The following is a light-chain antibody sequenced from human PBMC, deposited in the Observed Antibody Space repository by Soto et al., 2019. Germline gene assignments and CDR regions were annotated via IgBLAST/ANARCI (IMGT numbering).Light chain of an antibody. CDR2: DAS. J-gene: IGKJ4*01. CDR3: QQYGSSPFT. CDR1: RTVSMNY. Sequence: IVLTQSAGTLSLSPGERVTLSCRASRTVSMNYLAWFQQRPGQAPRLLIYDASTRVTGIPDRFSGRAAGTDFTLTISGLQPEDSAVYYCQQYGSSPFTFGGGTKVEIK. V-gene: IGKV3-20*01.